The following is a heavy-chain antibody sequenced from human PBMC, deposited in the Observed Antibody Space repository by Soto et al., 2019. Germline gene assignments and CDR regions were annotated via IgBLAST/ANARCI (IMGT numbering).Heavy chain of an antibody. D-gene: IGHD3-22*01. CDR3: TTEVGPHHHHPFYDSSGYPLLNNWFDP. Sequence: PGGSLRLSCAASGFTFSNAWMNWVRQAPGKGLEWVGHIKSKTDGGTTDYAAPVKGRFTISRDDSKNTLYLQMNSLKTEDTAVYYCTTEVGPHHHHPFYDSSGYPLLNNWFDPWGQGTLVTVSS. V-gene: IGHV3-15*07. J-gene: IGHJ5*02. CDR1: GFTFSNAW. CDR2: IKSKTDGGTT.